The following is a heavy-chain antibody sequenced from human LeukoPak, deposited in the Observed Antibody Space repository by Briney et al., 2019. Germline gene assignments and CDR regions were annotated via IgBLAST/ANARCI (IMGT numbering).Heavy chain of an antibody. CDR3: ARALYGDYYFDY. V-gene: IGHV4-59*01. CDR2: IYYSGST. Sequence: SETLSLTRTVSGGSISSYYWSWIRQPPGKGLEWIGYIYYSGSTNYNPSLKSRVTISVDTSKNQFSLKLSSVTAADTAVYYCARALYGDYYFDYWGQGTLVTVSS. J-gene: IGHJ4*02. CDR1: GGSISSYY. D-gene: IGHD4-17*01.